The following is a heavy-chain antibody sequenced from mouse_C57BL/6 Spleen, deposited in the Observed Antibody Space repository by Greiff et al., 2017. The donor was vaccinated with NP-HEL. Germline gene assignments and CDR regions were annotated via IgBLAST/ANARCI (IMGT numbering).Heavy chain of an antibody. D-gene: IGHD5-1*01. J-gene: IGHJ2*01. Sequence: DVHLVESGGGLVKPGGSLKLSCAASGFTFSSYAMSWVRQTPEKRLEWVATISDGGSYTYYPDNVKGRFTISRDNAKNNLYLQMSHLKSEDTAMYYCARDRSNSFDYWGQGTTLTVSS. CDR1: GFTFSSYA. CDR2: ISDGGSYT. CDR3: ARDRSNSFDY. V-gene: IGHV5-4*01.